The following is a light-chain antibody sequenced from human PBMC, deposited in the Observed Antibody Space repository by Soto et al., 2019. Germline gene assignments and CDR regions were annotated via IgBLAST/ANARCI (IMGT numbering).Light chain of an antibody. CDR2: EAS. Sequence: DIQMTQSPSTLSASVGDRVTITCRASQSISSWLAWYQQKPGKAPKLLIYEASNLESGVPSRFSGSGSGTECTLTISSLQPDDFATYYFQQSNNYPWTFGQGTKVDIK. V-gene: IGKV1-5*03. CDR1: QSISSW. J-gene: IGKJ1*01. CDR3: QQSNNYPWT.